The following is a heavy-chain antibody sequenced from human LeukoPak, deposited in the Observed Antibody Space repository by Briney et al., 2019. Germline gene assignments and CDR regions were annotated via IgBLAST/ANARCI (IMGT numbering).Heavy chain of an antibody. Sequence: SETLSLTCTVSGGSISSSSYYWGWIRQPPEKGLEWIGSIYYSGSTYYNPSLKSRVTISVDTSKNQFSLKLSSVTAADTAVYYCASLCGAMVAKDFQHWGQGTLVTVSS. CDR3: ASLCGAMVAKDFQH. CDR1: GGSISSSSYY. CDR2: IYYSGST. D-gene: IGHD5-18*01. V-gene: IGHV4-39*07. J-gene: IGHJ1*01.